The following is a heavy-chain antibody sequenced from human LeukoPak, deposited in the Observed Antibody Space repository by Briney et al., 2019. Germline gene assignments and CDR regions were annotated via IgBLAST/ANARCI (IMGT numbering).Heavy chain of an antibody. D-gene: IGHD3-3*01. V-gene: IGHV1-18*01. CDR2: ISAYNGNT. CDR1: GYTFTSYG. Sequence: ASVKVSCKASGYTFTSYGISWVRQAPGQGLEWMGWISAYNGNTNYAQKLQGRVTMTTDTSTSTAYMELRSLRSDDTAVYYCARVPANFWSGYYLLDYWGQGTLVTVSS. CDR3: ARVPANFWSGYYLLDY. J-gene: IGHJ4*02.